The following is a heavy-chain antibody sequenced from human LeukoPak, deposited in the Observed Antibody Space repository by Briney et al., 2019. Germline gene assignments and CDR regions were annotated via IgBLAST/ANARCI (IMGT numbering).Heavy chain of an antibody. CDR1: GFTFSSYG. D-gene: IGHD3-10*01. V-gene: IGHV3-30*02. J-gene: IGHJ4*02. Sequence: GGSLRLSCAASGFTFSSYGMHWVRQAPGKGLEWVAVIWYDGSNKYYADSVKGRFTISRDNSKNTLYLQMNSLRAEDTAVYYCAKELSTYYYGSGSMGYFDYWGQGTLVTVSS. CDR3: AKELSTYYYGSGSMGYFDY. CDR2: IWYDGSNK.